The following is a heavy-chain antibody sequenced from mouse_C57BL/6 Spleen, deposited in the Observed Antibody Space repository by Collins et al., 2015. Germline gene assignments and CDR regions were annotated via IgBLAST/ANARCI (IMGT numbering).Heavy chain of an antibody. CDR3: ARGLKDGDY. D-gene: IGHD2-3*01. CDR1: GFTFSSYA. Sequence: VESGGGLVKPGGSLKLSCAASGFTFSSYAMSWVRQSPEKRLEWVAEISSGGSYTYYPDTVTGRFTISRDNAKNTLYLEMSSLRSEDTAMYYCARGLKDGDYWGQGTSVTVSS. V-gene: IGHV5-9-4*01. CDR2: ISSGGSYT. J-gene: IGHJ4*01.